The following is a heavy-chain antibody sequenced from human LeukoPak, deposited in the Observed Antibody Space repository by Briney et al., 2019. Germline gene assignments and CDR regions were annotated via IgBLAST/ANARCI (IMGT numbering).Heavy chain of an antibody. J-gene: IGHJ4*02. V-gene: IGHV4-59*01. CDR1: GGSFSGYY. Sequence: SETLSLTCAVYGGSFSGYYWSWIRQPPGKGLEWIGHIYYSGSTNYNPSLKSRVTISVDTSKNQFSLKLSSVTAADTAVYYCARGYSYGSFDYWGQGTLVTVSS. CDR3: ARGYSYGSFDY. CDR2: IYYSGST. D-gene: IGHD5-18*01.